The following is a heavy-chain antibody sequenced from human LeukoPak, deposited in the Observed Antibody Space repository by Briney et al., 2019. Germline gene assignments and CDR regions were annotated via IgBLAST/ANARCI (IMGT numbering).Heavy chain of an antibody. D-gene: IGHD3-16*01. Sequence: TRGESLKISCKGSGYSFSSYWIGWVRQMPGKGPEWMVIIYPGDSDIKYSPSFEGQVTISADKSNSTAYLQWSSLKASDTARYYCARRSSSGGYYFDYWGQGTLVTVSS. V-gene: IGHV5-51*01. CDR2: IYPGDSDI. CDR1: GYSFSSYW. J-gene: IGHJ4*02. CDR3: ARRSSSGGYYFDY.